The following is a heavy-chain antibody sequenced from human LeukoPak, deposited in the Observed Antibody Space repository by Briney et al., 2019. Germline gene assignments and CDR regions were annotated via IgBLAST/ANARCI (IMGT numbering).Heavy chain of an antibody. CDR2: ITRSSTTI. J-gene: IGHJ4*02. CDR3: TRDPHALDY. CDR1: GFTFSSYS. Sequence: PGGSLRLSCATSGFTFSSYSMNRVRQAPGKGLEWVSYITRSSTTIYYADSVKGRFTTSRDNVKNSLHLQMNSLRVEDTAVYYCTRDPHALDYWGQGTLVTVSS. V-gene: IGHV3-48*01.